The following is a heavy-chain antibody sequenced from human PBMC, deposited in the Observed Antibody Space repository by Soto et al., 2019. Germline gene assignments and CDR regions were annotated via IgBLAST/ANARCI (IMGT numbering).Heavy chain of an antibody. CDR3: ARIPSYDFWSGYYTGWFDP. V-gene: IGHV2-26*01. D-gene: IGHD3-3*01. J-gene: IGHJ5*02. CDR2: IFSNDEK. Sequence: QVTLKESGPVLVNPTETLTLTCTVSGFSLSNARMGVSWIRQPPGKALEWLAHIFSNDEKSYSTSLKSRLTISTDTSKSQVVRTMTNMDPVDTATYYCARIPSYDFWSGYYTGWFDPWGQGTLVTVSS. CDR1: GFSLSNARMG.